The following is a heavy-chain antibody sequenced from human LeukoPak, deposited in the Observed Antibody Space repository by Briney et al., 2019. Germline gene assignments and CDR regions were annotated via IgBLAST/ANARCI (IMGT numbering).Heavy chain of an antibody. J-gene: IGHJ4*02. CDR2: ISSSSSTI. Sequence: GGSLRLSCAASGFTFSSYSMNWVRQAPGKGLEWVSYISSSSSTIYYADSVKGRFTISRDNAKNSLYLQMNSLRAEDTAVYYCASTFPYCTSGTCALGGQGTLVTVSS. V-gene: IGHV3-48*04. D-gene: IGHD2-15*01. CDR3: ASTFPYCTSGTCAL. CDR1: GFTFSSYS.